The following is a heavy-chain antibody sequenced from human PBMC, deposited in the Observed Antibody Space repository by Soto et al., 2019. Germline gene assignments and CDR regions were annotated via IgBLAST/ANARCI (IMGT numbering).Heavy chain of an antibody. CDR3: ARKLELFQIRDAFDI. CDR2: ISSSSSTI. CDR1: GFTFSSYS. V-gene: IGHV3-48*01. J-gene: IGHJ3*02. Sequence: GGSLRLSCAASGFTFSSYSMNWVRQAPGKGLEWVSYISSSSSTIYYADSVKGRFTISRDNAKNSLYLQMNSLRAEDTAVYYCARKLELFQIRDAFDIWGQGTMVTVSS. D-gene: IGHD1-7*01.